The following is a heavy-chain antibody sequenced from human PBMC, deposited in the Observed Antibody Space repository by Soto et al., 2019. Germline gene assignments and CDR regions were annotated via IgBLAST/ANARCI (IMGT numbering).Heavy chain of an antibody. J-gene: IGHJ4*02. CDR1: GGSMISYY. CDR3: ARVPTI. V-gene: IGHV4-59*08. Sequence: SETLSLTCTGSGGSMISYYWSWIRQPPGRGLEWIGFIYYAGSTKYNPSLNSRVTISVDTSKNQFSLTVTSVTAADTAVYYCARVPTIWGQGTLVTV. CDR2: IYYAGST.